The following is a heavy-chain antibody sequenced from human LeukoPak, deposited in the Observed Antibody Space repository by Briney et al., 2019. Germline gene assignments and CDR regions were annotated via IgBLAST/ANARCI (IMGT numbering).Heavy chain of an antibody. J-gene: IGHJ5*02. CDR2: IYYSGST. Sequence: AETLSLTCTVSVCFISSYYWSWIRQPPGKGLEGIGYIYYSGSTNYNPSLKSRVTISVDTSKSQFSLKLSSVAAGDKVVYYCAIGDYTWVRFDPWGEGTLVSVCS. D-gene: IGHD4-17*01. V-gene: IGHV4-59*01. CDR1: VCFISSYY. CDR3: AIGDYTWVRFDP.